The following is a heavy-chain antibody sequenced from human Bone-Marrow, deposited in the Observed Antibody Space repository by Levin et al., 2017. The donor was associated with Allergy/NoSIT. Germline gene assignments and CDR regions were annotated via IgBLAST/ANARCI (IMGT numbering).Heavy chain of an antibody. V-gene: IGHV3-23*01. D-gene: IGHD6-19*01. CDR1: GFSFTNYA. J-gene: IGHJ4*02. CDR2: ITRNAGRT. Sequence: GGSLRLSCAASGFSFTNYAISWFRQAPGKGLRWVSAITRNAGRTYYTDSVKGRFTVSRDDSKNAVYLQMSSLRAEDTAVYYCGREFGGTGWYSADYWGQGTLVVVS. CDR3: GREFGGTGWYSADY.